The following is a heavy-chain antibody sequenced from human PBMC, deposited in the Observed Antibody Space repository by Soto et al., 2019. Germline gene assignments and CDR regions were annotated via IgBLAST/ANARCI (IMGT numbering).Heavy chain of an antibody. CDR1: GFTFSNAW. CDR2: IKSKTDGGTT. Sequence: GGSLRLSCAASGFTFSNAWMSWVRQAPGKGLEWVGRIKSKTDGGTTDYAAPVKGRFTISRDDSKNTLYLQMNSLKTEDTAVYYCERDTRLTIFGVVIINYYYYGMDVWGQGTTVTVSS. D-gene: IGHD3-3*01. CDR3: ERDTRLTIFGVVIINYYYYGMDV. V-gene: IGHV3-15*01. J-gene: IGHJ6*02.